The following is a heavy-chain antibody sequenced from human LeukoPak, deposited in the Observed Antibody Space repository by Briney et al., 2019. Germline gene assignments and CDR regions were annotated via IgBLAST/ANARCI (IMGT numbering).Heavy chain of an antibody. CDR3: AKDRDFWSGYPIDY. CDR2: ISGTSTNT. D-gene: IGHD3-3*01. CDR1: GFTFSSYA. V-gene: IGHV3-23*01. J-gene: IGHJ4*02. Sequence: GGSLRLSCAASGFTFSSYAMSWVRQAPGKGLEWDSTISGTSTNTHYADSVKGRFTISRDNSKNTLYLQMNSLRADDTAVYYCAKDRDFWSGYPIDYWGQGTLVTVSS.